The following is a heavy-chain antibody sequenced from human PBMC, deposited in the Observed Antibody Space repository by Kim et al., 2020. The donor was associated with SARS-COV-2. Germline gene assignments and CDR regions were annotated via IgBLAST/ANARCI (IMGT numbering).Heavy chain of an antibody. J-gene: IGHJ4*02. CDR2: ITPSGDIT. V-gene: IGHV1-46*01. D-gene: IGHD2-15*01. Sequence: ASVKVSCKASGYTFTSNHMHWVRQAPGQGLEWMGMITPSGDITHYSQSFQGRLTLTTDTSTSTVYMELSSLRSEDTAVYFCVRDLSGGWTFDYWCQGTLVPVS. CDR3: VRDLSGGWTFDY. CDR1: GYTFTSNH.